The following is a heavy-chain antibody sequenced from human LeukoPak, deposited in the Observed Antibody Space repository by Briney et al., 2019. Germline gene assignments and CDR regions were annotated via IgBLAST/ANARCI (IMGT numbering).Heavy chain of an antibody. D-gene: IGHD2-2*01. V-gene: IGHV1-2*02. J-gene: IGHJ5*02. CDR2: INPNSGGT. CDR3: ARERSYCSSTSCYHNWFDP. Sequence: ASAKVSCKASGYTFTGYYMHWVRQAPGQGLEWMGWINPNSGGTNYAQKFQGRVTMTRDTSISTAYMELSRLRSDDTAVYYCARERSYCSSTSCYHNWFDPWGQGTLVTVSS. CDR1: GYTFTGYY.